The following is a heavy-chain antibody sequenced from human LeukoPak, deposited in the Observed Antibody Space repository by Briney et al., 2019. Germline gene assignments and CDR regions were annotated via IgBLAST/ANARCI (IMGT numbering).Heavy chain of an antibody. CDR2: IIPIFGTA. V-gene: IGHV1-69*13. D-gene: IGHD1-26*01. Sequence: SVKVSCKASRGTFSSYAISWVRQAPGQGLEWMGGIIPIFGTANYAQKFQGRVTITADESTSTAYMELSSLRSEDTAVYYCARDPSGSYYEYYFDYWGQGTLVTVSS. J-gene: IGHJ4*02. CDR3: ARDPSGSYYEYYFDY. CDR1: RGTFSSYA.